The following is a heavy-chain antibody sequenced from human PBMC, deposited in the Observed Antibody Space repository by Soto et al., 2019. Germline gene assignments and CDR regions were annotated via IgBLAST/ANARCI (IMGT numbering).Heavy chain of an antibody. J-gene: IGHJ5*02. CDR1: GFTFTSYW. D-gene: IGHD3-10*01. CDR2: IKQDGSEK. CDR3: ASQDYGSGPLIDP. V-gene: IGHV3-7*03. Sequence: PGGSLRLSCAASGFTFTSYWMTWVRQAPGKGLEWVANIKQDGSEKYYVDSVKGRFTISRDNAKNSLFLQMNSLRAEDTAVYYCASQDYGSGPLIDPWGQGTLVTVPQ.